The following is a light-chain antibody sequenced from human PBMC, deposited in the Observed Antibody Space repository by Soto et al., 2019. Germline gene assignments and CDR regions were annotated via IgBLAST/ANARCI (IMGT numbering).Light chain of an antibody. Sequence: EIVMTQTPLSLSVTPGQPASISCKSSQSLLQGGGKTTLNWYLQRPGQPPQLLIFEVSKRFSGVSDWFSGGGSGTDFTLHISRVEAEDVGVYYCLQGVQMPRTFGQGTKLEIK. V-gene: IGKV2D-29*01. CDR1: QSLLQGGGKTT. CDR2: EVS. CDR3: LQGVQMPRT. J-gene: IGKJ1*01.